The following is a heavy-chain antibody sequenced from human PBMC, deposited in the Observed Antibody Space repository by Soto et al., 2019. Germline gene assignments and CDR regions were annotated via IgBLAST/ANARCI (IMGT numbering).Heavy chain of an antibody. Sequence: VQLVESGGGVVQPGRSLRLSCAASGFTFSDYAMHWVRQAPGKGLEWVAVVSHDGRNTHYADSVKGRFTISRDSSKNTVSLEMISLRAEDTAVYYCAMGGWQWLVTSDFNYWGQGALVTVSS. D-gene: IGHD6-19*01. CDR2: VSHDGRNT. J-gene: IGHJ4*02. CDR3: AMGGWQWLVTSDFNY. CDR1: GFTFSDYA. V-gene: IGHV3-30*03.